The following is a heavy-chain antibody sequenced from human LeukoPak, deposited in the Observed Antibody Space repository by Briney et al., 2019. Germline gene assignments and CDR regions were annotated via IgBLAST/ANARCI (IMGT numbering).Heavy chain of an antibody. CDR3: TSQTTVVTPLYYYYYMDV. Sequence: GGSLRLSCAASGFTFSGSAMHWVRQASGKGLEWVGRIRSKANSYATAHAASVKGRFTISRDDSKNTAYLQMNSLKTEDTAVYYCTSQTTVVTPLYYYYYMDVWGKGTTVTVSS. CDR2: IRSKANSYAT. D-gene: IGHD4-23*01. V-gene: IGHV3-73*01. J-gene: IGHJ6*03. CDR1: GFTFSGSA.